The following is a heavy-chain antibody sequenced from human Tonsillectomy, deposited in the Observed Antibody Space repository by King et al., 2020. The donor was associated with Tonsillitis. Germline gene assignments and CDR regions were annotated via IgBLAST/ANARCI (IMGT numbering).Heavy chain of an antibody. D-gene: IGHD6-6*01. CDR1: GFTFSNYW. Sequence: VQLVESGGGLVQPGGSLRLSCAASGFTFSNYWMSWVRQAPGSGLEWVANIKEDGSEKYYVDFVKGRFTISRDNAKNSLYLQVNSLRAEDTAVYYCAGEGRGYSSSSSFDYWGQGNLVTVSS. CDR2: IKEDGSEK. V-gene: IGHV3-7*04. CDR3: AGEGRGYSSSSSFDY. J-gene: IGHJ4*02.